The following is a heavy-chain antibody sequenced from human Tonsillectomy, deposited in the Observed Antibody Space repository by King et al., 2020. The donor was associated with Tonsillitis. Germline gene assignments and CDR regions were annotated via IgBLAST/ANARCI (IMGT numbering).Heavy chain of an antibody. V-gene: IGHV4-30-2*01. CDR1: GGSISSGGYS. J-gene: IGHJ6*02. D-gene: IGHD6-13*01. CDR2: IYHSGST. CDR3: ARGSSFSSSWYGSKYYYYGMDV. Sequence: LQLQESGSGLVKPSQTLSLTCAVSGGSISSGGYSWSWIRQPPGKGLEWIGYIYHSGSTYYNPSLKSRVTISVDRSKNQFSLKLSSVTAADTAVYYCARGSSFSSSWYGSKYYYYGMDVWGQGTTVTVSS.